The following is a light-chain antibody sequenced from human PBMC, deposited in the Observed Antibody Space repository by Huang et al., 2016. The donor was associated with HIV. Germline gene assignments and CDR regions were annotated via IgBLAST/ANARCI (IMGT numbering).Light chain of an antibody. V-gene: IGKV1-39*01. J-gene: IGKJ1*01. CDR1: QSIGDY. CDR3: QQTYGSSAT. CDR2: TAS. Sequence: GDRVTITCRASQSIGDYLNWYQQKPGKAPNLLSYTASSLQTGVPSRFSGRGSGTDFTLTISTLQPEDFATYYCQQTYGSSATFGPGTRVEI.